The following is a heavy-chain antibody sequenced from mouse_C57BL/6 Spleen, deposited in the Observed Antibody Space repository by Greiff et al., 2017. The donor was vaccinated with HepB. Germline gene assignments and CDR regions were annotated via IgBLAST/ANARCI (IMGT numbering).Heavy chain of an antibody. V-gene: IGHV5-16*01. D-gene: IGHD1-1*01. CDR3: ARDSGSSSDWYFDV. CDR1: GFTFSDYY. CDR2: INYDGSST. Sequence: EVQLVESEGGLVQPGSSMKLSCTASGFTFSDYYMAWVRQVPEKGLEWVANINYDGSSTYYLDSLKSRFIISRDNAKNILYLQMSSLKSEDTATYYCARDSGSSSDWYFDVWGTGTTVTVSS. J-gene: IGHJ1*03.